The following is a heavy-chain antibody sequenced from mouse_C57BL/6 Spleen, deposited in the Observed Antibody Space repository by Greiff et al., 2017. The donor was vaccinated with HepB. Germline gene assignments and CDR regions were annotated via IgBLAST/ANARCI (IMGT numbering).Heavy chain of an antibody. CDR1: GYSFTSYY. V-gene: IGHV1-66*01. D-gene: IGHD2-5*01. Sequence: QVQLKQSGPELVKPGASVKLSCKASGYSFTSYYIHWVKQRPGQGLEWIGCIYPGSGNTKYNQKFKDKTTLTADTSSSTTYMQLSSLTTEDSAVYYCAGLRYSNYYYAMDYWGQGTSVTVSS. J-gene: IGHJ4*01. CDR3: AGLRYSNYYYAMDY. CDR2: IYPGSGNT.